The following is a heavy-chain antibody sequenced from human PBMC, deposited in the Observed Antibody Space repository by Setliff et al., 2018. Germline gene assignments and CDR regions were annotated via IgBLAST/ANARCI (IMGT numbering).Heavy chain of an antibody. CDR3: ARGGTYRYFDY. J-gene: IGHJ4*02. Sequence: SSATLSLTCSVSGDSISDASICGWIRQPPGKGLEFIGYVYYSGAANYDPSFKSRVTMSVDTSKTQFSLKLTSLTAADTAVYYCARGGTYRYFDYWGQGALVTVSS. CDR1: GDSISDAS. V-gene: IGHV4-59*01. CDR2: VYYSGAA.